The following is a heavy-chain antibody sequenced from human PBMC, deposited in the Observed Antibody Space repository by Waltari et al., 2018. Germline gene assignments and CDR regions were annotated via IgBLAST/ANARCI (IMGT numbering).Heavy chain of an antibody. CDR2: ISYDVNTK. CDR3: VREAVAGPGADFDY. V-gene: IGHV3-30-3*01. D-gene: IGHD6-19*01. CDR1: GFTFSSYV. J-gene: IGHJ4*02. Sequence: QVHLVESGGGVVQPGRSVRLSCAASGFTFSSYVMHWVRQAPVRGLEWVATISYDVNTKYYADSGKGRVTISRDNSKNTVFLQMDSLRVEDTAVYYCVREAVAGPGADFDYWGQGALVTVSS.